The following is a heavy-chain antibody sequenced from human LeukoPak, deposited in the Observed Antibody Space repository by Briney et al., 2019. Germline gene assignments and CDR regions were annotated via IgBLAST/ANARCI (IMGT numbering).Heavy chain of an antibody. D-gene: IGHD5-12*01. Sequence: SETLSLTCTVCGDSTSSSTYYWDWIRQAPGKGLEWIGNIYDSGTTHYNPSLKSRVTISGDTSKNQFSLKLNSVTAADTAIYYCATHRRSGSGGSENAFEIWGQGTMVTVSS. CDR1: GDSTSSSTYY. CDR3: ATHRRSGSGGSENAFEI. J-gene: IGHJ3*02. CDR2: IYDSGTT. V-gene: IGHV4-39*01.